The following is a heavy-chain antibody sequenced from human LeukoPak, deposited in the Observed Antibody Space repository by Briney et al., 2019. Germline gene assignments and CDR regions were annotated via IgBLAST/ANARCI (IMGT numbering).Heavy chain of an antibody. CDR1: GFTFNNYG. Sequence: GETLRLSCAASGFTFNNYGMCWVRQAPGKGLEWVSSISESGGTTDYADSVKGRFTISRDNSKNTLYLQVNSLRADDTAVYYCAKSRRGSCSSANCYGEGDYWGQGTLVIVSS. CDR2: ISESGGTT. J-gene: IGHJ4*02. D-gene: IGHD2-2*01. CDR3: AKSRRGSCSSANCYGEGDY. V-gene: IGHV3-23*01.